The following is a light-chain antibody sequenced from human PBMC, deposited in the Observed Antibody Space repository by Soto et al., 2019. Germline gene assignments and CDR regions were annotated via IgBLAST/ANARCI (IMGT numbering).Light chain of an antibody. CDR3: GSWDSSLSAYV. Sequence: QSLLPQPPSVSAAPGQRFTISCSGSSSNIGGNSVSWYRQLPGTAPKLLIYDDDKRPSGIPDRFSGSKSGTSATLGITGFQTGDEADYYCGSWDSSLSAYVFGTGTKVTVL. V-gene: IGLV1-51*01. CDR2: DDD. CDR1: SSNIGGNS. J-gene: IGLJ1*01.